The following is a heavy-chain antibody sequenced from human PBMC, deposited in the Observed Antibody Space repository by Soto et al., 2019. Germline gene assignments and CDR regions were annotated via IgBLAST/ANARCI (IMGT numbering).Heavy chain of an antibody. V-gene: IGHV3-21*01. CDR1: GFTFSSYS. CDR3: ARENYDVSGYFLDY. D-gene: IGHD3-22*01. Sequence: GGSLRLSCAASGFTFSSYSMNWVRQAPGKGLEWVSSISSSSSYIYYADSVKGRFTISRDTAKNSLFLQMNSLRAEDTAVYYCARENYDVSGYFLDYWGQGALVTVSS. J-gene: IGHJ4*02. CDR2: ISSSSSYI.